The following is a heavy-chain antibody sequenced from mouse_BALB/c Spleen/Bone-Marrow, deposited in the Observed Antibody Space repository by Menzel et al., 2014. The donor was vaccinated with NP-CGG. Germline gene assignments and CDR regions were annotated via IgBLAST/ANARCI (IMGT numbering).Heavy chain of an antibody. D-gene: IGHD2-14*01. V-gene: IGHV7-3*02. J-gene: IGHJ3*01. CDR3: ARDRRYDLAWFAY. Sequence: EVMLVESGGGLVQPGGSLRLSCATSGFTFTDYYMSWVRQPPGKALEWLGFIRNKANGYTTEYSASVKGRFTISRDNSQSILYLQMNTLRAEDSATYYCARDRRYDLAWFAYWGQGTLVTVSA. CDR2: IRNKANGYTT. CDR1: GFTFTDYY.